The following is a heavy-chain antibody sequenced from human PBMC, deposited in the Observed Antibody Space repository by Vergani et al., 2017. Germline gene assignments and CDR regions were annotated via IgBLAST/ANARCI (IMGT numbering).Heavy chain of an antibody. CDR2: IYYSGST. D-gene: IGHD3-3*01. V-gene: IGHV4-59*01. CDR1: GGSISSYY. CDR3: ARTTIFGVLRWFDP. Sequence: QVQLQESGPGLVKPSETLSLTCTVSGGSISSYYWSWIRQPPGKGLECIGYIYYSGSTNYNPSLESRVTISVDTSKNQFSLKLSSVTAADTAVYYCARTTIFGVLRWFDPWGQGTLVTVSS. J-gene: IGHJ5*02.